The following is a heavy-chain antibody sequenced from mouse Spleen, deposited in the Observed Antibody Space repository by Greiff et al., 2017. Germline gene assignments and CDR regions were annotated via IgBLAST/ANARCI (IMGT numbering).Heavy chain of an antibody. D-gene: IGHD2-2*01. V-gene: IGHV5-9*04. Sequence: EVKVVESGGGLVKLGGSLKLSCAASGFTFSSYAMSWVRQTPEKRLEWVATISSGGGNTYYPDSVKGRFTISRDNAKNTLYLQMSSLKSEDTAMYYCARRGYDWYFDVWGAGTTVTVSS. CDR3: ARRGYDWYFDV. J-gene: IGHJ1*01. CDR2: ISSGGGNT. CDR1: GFTFSSYA.